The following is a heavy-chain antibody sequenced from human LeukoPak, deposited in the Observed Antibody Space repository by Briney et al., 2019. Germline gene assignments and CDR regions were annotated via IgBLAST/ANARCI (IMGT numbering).Heavy chain of an antibody. Sequence: PSQTLSLTCTVSGGPISSGDYYWSWIRQPPGKGLEWIGYIYYSGSTYYNPSLKSRVTISVDTSKNQFSLKLSSVTAADTAVYYCARGAEGGYLPVDYWGQGTLVTVSS. V-gene: IGHV4-30-4*01. CDR3: ARGAEGGYLPVDY. CDR1: GGPISSGDYY. CDR2: IYYSGST. J-gene: IGHJ4*02. D-gene: IGHD3-22*01.